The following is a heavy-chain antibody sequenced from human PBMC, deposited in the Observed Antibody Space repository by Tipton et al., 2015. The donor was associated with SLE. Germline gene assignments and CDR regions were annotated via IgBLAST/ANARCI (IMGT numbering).Heavy chain of an antibody. CDR3: ARGGLKQQLDYYYYMDV. V-gene: IGHV4-34*01. J-gene: IGHJ6*03. Sequence: TLSLTCAVYGGSFSGNYWGWIRQPPGKGLEWIGSIYYSGSTYYNPSLKSRVTISVDTSKNQFSLKLSSVTAADTAVYYCARGGLKQQLDYYYYMDVWGKGTTVTVSS. CDR2: IYYSGST. CDR1: GGSFSGNY. D-gene: IGHD6-13*01.